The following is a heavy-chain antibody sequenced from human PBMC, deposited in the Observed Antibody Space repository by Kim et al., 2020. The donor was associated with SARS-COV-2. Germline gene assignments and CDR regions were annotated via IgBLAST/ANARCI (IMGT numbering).Heavy chain of an antibody. CDR3: ASRHIAAAGFFDY. V-gene: IGHV3-30*04. Sequence: GGSLRLSCAASGFTFSSYAMHWVRQAPGKGLEWVAVISYDGSNKYYADSVKGRFTISRDNSKNTLYLQMNSLRAEDTAVYYCASRHIAAAGFFDYWGQGT. D-gene: IGHD6-13*01. J-gene: IGHJ4*02. CDR2: ISYDGSNK. CDR1: GFTFSSYA.